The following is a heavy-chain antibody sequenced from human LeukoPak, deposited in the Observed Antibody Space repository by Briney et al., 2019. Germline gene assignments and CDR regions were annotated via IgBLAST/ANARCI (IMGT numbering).Heavy chain of an antibody. CDR2: INHSGST. CDR3: ARGRRPRGRTYYYDSSGYYYDY. Sequence: SETLSLTCAVYAGSFSGYYWSWIRQPPGKGLEWIGEINHSGSTNYNPSLKSRVTISVDTSKNQFSLKLSSVTAADTAVYYCARGRRPRGRTYYYDSSGYYYDYWGQGTLVTVSS. J-gene: IGHJ4*02. D-gene: IGHD3-22*01. V-gene: IGHV4-34*01. CDR1: AGSFSGYY.